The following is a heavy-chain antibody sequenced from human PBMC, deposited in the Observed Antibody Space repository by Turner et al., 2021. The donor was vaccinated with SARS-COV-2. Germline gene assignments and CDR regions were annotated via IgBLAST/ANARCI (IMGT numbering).Heavy chain of an antibody. Sequence: EVQLVETGGGLIQPGGSLRLSCAASGFVVSSNSMNWVRQAPGKGLEWISVIYSGGSTYYADSVKGRFTISRHNSKNTLYLQMNSLRAEDTAVYYCARDLNYYGMDVWGQGTTVTVSS. CDR1: GFVVSSNS. CDR3: ARDLNYYGMDV. V-gene: IGHV3-53*05. CDR2: IYSGGST. D-gene: IGHD3-9*01. J-gene: IGHJ6*02.